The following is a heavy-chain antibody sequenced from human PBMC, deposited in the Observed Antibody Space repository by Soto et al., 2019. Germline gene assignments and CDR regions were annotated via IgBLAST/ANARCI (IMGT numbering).Heavy chain of an antibody. CDR1: GGSICSGGDY. CDR3: ARGSSIAGLYYGMDV. V-gene: IGHV4-31*03. J-gene: IGHJ6*02. Sequence: PSETLSLTCTVSGGSICSGGDYWNWIRQHPGKGLEWIGYIYYSGITYYNPSLKSRVTISLDTSKNQFSLKLSSVTAADTAVYYCARGSSIAGLYYGMDVWGQGTTVTVSS. CDR2: IYYSGIT. D-gene: IGHD6-6*01.